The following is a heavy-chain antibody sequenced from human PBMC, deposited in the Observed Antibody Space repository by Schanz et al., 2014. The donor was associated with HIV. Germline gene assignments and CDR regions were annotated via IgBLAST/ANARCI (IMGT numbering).Heavy chain of an antibody. CDR3: ARGLGY. V-gene: IGHV3-33*01. CDR1: GFTFSSYG. Sequence: QVQLVESGGGVVQPGRSLRLSCAASGFTFSSYGMHWVRQAPGKGLEWVAVIWHDGSNKYYADSVKGRFTISRDSSKNTLFLQMNSLRAEDTAVYYCARGLGYWGQGTLVTVSS. J-gene: IGHJ4*02. CDR2: IWHDGSNK.